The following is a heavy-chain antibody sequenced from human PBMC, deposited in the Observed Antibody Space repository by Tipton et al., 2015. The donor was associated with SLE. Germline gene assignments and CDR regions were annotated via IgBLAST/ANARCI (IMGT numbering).Heavy chain of an antibody. D-gene: IGHD1-1*01. V-gene: IGHV3-30*03. CDR3: AAELERQSFDY. Sequence: SLRLSCAASGLTFSSYGMHWVRQAPGKGLEWVALISYDGSNKYYADSVKSRFTISRDNSKNMLYLQMNSLRAEDTAVYSCAAELERQSFDYWGQGTLVTVSS. J-gene: IGHJ4*02. CDR2: ISYDGSNK. CDR1: GLTFSSYG.